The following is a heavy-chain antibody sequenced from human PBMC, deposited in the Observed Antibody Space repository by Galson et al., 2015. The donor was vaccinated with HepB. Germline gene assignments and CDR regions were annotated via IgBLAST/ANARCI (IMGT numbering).Heavy chain of an antibody. J-gene: IGHJ3*02. CDR2: INPSGGST. Sequence: SVKVSCKASGYTFTSYYMHWVRQAPGQGLEWVGIINPSGGSTSYAQKFQGRVTMTRDTSTSTVYMELSSLRSEDTAVYYCARGSHGLAYGGGESLGSAFDIWGQGTMVTVSS. V-gene: IGHV1-46*01. CDR3: ARGSHGLAYGGGESLGSAFDI. D-gene: IGHD2-21*01. CDR1: GYTFTSYY.